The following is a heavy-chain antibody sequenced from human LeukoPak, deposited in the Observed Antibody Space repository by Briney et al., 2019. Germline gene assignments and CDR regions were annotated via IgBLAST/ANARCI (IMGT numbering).Heavy chain of an antibody. J-gene: IGHJ5*02. CDR2: ISSSGSTI. V-gene: IGHV3-11*01. CDR1: GFTFSDYY. CDR3: ARGRETRATSWFDP. Sequence: PGGSLRLSCAASGFTFSDYYMSWIRQAPGKGLEWVSYISSSGSTIYYADSVKGRFTISRDNAKNSLYLQMNSLRAENTAVYYCARGRETRATSWFDPWGQGTLVTVSS. D-gene: IGHD1-26*01.